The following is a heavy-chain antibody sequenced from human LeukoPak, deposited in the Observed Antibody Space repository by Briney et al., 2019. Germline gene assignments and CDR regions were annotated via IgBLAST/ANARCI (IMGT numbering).Heavy chain of an antibody. CDR1: GYTFTSHY. J-gene: IGHJ4*02. V-gene: IGHV1-46*01. CDR2: TNPSGGGT. CDR3: ARQGFGETFFDY. D-gene: IGHD3-10*01. Sequence: ASVKVSCKASGYTFTSHYMHWVRQAPGQGLQWMGRTNPSGGGTYYAQNFQDRVIITRDTSTSTVYMELSSLRSEDTAVYYRARQGFGETFFDYWGQGTLVTVSS.